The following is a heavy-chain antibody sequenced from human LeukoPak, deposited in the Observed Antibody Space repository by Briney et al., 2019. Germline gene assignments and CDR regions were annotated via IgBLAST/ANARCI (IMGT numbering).Heavy chain of an antibody. CDR3: ARPTMVRGVIKN. D-gene: IGHD3-10*01. J-gene: IGHJ4*02. V-gene: IGHV4-34*01. Sequence: KASETLSLTCAVYGGSFSGYYWSWIRQPPGKGLEWIGEINHSGSTNYNPSLKSRVTISVDTSKNQFSLKLSSVTAADTAVYYCARPTMVRGVIKNWGQGTLVTVSS. CDR1: GGSFSGYY. CDR2: INHSGST.